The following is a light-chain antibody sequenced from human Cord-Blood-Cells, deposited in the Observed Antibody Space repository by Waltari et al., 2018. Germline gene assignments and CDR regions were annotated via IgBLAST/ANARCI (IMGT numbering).Light chain of an antibody. V-gene: IGKV3-15*01. CDR3: QQYNNWPRT. J-gene: IGKJ1*01. Sequence: EIVMTQSPATLSVSRVERANRSCRASQSVSSNLAGYQQKPGQAPRLLIYGASTRATGIPARFSGSGSGTEFTLTISSLQSEDFAVYYCQQYNNWPRTFGQGTKVEIK. CDR2: GAS. CDR1: QSVSSN.